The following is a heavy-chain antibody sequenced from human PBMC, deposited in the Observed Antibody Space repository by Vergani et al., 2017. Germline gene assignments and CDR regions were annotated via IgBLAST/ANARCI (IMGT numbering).Heavy chain of an antibody. V-gene: IGHV3-30*18. D-gene: IGHD3-10*01. J-gene: IGHJ6*02. CDR1: GFTFSSYG. CDR3: AKDGGELLYMDV. CDR2: ISYDGSNK. Sequence: QVQLVESGGGVVQPGRSLRLSCAASGFTFSSYGMHWVRQAPGKGLEWVAVISYDGSNKYYADSVKGRFTISRDNSKNTLYLQMNSLRAEDTAVYYCAKDGGELLYMDVWGQGTTVTVSS.